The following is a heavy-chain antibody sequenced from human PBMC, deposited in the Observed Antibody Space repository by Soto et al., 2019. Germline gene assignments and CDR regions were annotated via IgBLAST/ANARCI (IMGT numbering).Heavy chain of an antibody. V-gene: IGHV3-21*01. CDR3: ARELVGTRTSGYYYYGMDV. J-gene: IGHJ6*02. D-gene: IGHD1-26*01. CDR2: ISSASHI. Sequence: EEQVVESGGGLVKPGESLRVSCVASGFVFSRYTMHWIRQAPGKGLEWVSSISSASHIYYADSVKGRFTISRDNAQNSLYLQMNTLRVDDTAIYYCARELVGTRTSGYYYYGMDVWGQGTTVTVSS. CDR1: GFVFSRYT.